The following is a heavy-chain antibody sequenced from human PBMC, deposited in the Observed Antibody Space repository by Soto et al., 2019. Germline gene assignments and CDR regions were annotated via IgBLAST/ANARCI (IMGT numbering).Heavy chain of an antibody. CDR2: IYYSGST. CDR3: ARQGYGGNSSWFDP. D-gene: IGHD4-17*01. Sequence: QLQLQESGPGLVKPSETLSLTCTVSGGSISSSSYYWGWIRQPPGKGLEWIGSIYYSGSTYYNPSLKSRVPISVVASKTQFSLKLSSVTAADTAVYYCARQGYGGNSSWFDPWGQGTLVTVSS. CDR1: GGSISSSSYY. J-gene: IGHJ5*02. V-gene: IGHV4-39*01.